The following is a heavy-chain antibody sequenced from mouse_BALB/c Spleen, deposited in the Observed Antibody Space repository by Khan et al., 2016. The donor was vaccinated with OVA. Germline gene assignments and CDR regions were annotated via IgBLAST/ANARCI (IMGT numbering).Heavy chain of an antibody. Sequence: VQLVESGAELATPGASVKMSCKASGYTFINYWILWVKQRPGQGLEWIGYINPSTGYTEYNQNFKDKATLTADKSSSTAYMQLSSLTSEDSAVYYCARSGLRWDFDYWGQGTTLTVSS. V-gene: IGHV1-4*01. CDR1: GYTFINYW. J-gene: IGHJ2*01. CDR3: ARSGLRWDFDY. CDR2: INPSTGYT. D-gene: IGHD1-1*01.